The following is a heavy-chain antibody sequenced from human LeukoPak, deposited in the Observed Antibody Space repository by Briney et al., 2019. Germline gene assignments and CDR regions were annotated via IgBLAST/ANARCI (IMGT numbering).Heavy chain of an antibody. CDR1: GGSISSYY. V-gene: IGHV4-59*08. CDR2: IYHSGST. Sequence: KPSEPLSLTCTVSGGSISSYYWSWIRQPPGKRLEWIGYIYHSGSTNYNSSLKSRVTISVDTSKNQFSLKLSSVTAADTAVYYCARHAAFAEYQSHLTHFDYWGQGTLVTVSS. J-gene: IGHJ4*02. D-gene: IGHD2-2*01. CDR3: ARHAAFAEYQSHLTHFDY.